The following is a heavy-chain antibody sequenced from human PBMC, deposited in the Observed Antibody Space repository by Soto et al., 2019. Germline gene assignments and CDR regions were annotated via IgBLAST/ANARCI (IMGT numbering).Heavy chain of an antibody. CDR1: GGSISSGGYS. CDR2: IYHSGST. J-gene: IGHJ5*02. D-gene: IGHD2-15*01. Sequence: SETLSLTCAVSGGSISSGGYSWSWIRQPPGKGLEWIGYIYHSGSTYYNPSLKSRVTISVDRSKNQFSLKLSSVTAADTAVYYCARALDYCRRFDPWGQGTLVTVSS. V-gene: IGHV4-30-2*01. CDR3: ARALDYCRRFDP.